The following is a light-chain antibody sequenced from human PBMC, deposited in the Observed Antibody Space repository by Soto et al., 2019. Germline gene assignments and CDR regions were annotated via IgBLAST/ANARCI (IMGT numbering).Light chain of an antibody. J-gene: IGKJ4*01. CDR3: HQLKSYPLT. CDR1: QGINSY. V-gene: IGKV1-9*01. CDR2: AAS. Sequence: EIQLTQSPSFLSASVGDRVTITCRASQGINSYVAWYQQKSGKAPKLLIYAASTLQSGVPSRFSGSGSGTEFTLTISSLQPEDFAIYHCHQLKSYPLTFGGGTKVEIK.